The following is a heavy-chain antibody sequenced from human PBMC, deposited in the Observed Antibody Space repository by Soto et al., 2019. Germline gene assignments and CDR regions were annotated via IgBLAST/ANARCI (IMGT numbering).Heavy chain of an antibody. CDR2: IYPSDSDT. Sequence: GESLKISCKASGYSFTNYWIGWVRQMPGKGLEWMGIIYPSDSDTRYSPSFQGQATISADKSISTAYLQWSSLKASDTAMYYCARLPRYSRGQRYCDYWGRGTLVTVSS. CDR3: ARLPRYSRGQRYCDY. CDR1: GYSFTNYW. J-gene: IGHJ4*02. D-gene: IGHD6-19*01. V-gene: IGHV5-51*01.